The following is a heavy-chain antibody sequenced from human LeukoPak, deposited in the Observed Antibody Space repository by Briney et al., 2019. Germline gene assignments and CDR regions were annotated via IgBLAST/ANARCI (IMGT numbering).Heavy chain of an antibody. CDR1: GGSISSYY. CDR2: TYYSGNT. J-gene: IGHJ4*02. CDR3: VRDWPPSD. V-gene: IGHV4-39*07. Sequence: PSETLSLTCTVSGGSISSYYWGWIRQSPGKGLEWLGTTYYSGNTYYSPSFKSRVTISLDTSKNHFSLKLSSVTAADTAVYYCVRDWPPSDWGQGALVTVSS.